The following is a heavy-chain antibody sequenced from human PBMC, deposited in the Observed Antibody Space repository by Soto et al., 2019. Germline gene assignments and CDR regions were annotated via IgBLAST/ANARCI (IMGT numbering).Heavy chain of an antibody. CDR1: GVSISSSSYY. CDR3: ARHGSY. V-gene: IGHV4-39*01. CDR2: IYYGGSS. J-gene: IGHJ4*02. Sequence: QLQLQESGPGLVKPSETLSLTCTVSGVSISSSSYYWGWFRQPPGKGLEWIGTIYYGGSSYSNPSXXXXXXISLDTSKNQFSLTLTSVTAADTAVYYCARHGSYWGQGTLVTVSS.